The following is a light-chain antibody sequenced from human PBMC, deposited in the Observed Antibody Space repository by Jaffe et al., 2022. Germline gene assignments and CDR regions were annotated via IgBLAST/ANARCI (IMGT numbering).Light chain of an antibody. CDR3: QQYYSTPPT. J-gene: IGKJ4*01. CDR1: QSVLYRSSNKNY. Sequence: DIVMTQSPDSLAVSLGERATINCKSSQSVLYRSSNKNYLAWYQQKPGQPPKLLIYWASIRESGVPDRFSGSGSGTDFTLTISSLQAEDVAVYYCQQYYSTPPTFGGGTKVEIK. V-gene: IGKV4-1*01. CDR2: WAS.